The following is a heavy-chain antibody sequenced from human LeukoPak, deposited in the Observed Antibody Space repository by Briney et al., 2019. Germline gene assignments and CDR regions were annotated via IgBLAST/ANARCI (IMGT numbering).Heavy chain of an antibody. J-gene: IGHJ4*02. V-gene: IGHV3-30*04. CDR3: ARANYYDSSGYYFLTYYFDY. Sequence: GGSLRLSCAASGFTFSSYAMHWVRQAPGKGLEWVAVISYDGSNKYYADSVKGRFTISRDDSKNTLYLQMNSLRAEDTAVYYCARANYYDSSGYYFLTYYFDYWGPGTLVTVSS. CDR1: GFTFSSYA. D-gene: IGHD3-22*01. CDR2: ISYDGSNK.